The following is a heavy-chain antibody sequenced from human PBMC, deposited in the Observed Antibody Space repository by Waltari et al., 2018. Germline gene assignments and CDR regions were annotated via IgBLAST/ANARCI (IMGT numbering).Heavy chain of an antibody. J-gene: IGHJ4*02. CDR1: GLTVSNNY. CDR3: ATSPSRSF. CDR2: IYSRGST. V-gene: IGHV3-53*02. Sequence: VQLVETGGGSIQPGGSLSTSCAASGLTVSNNYMGWVRQAPGKGLEGVAVIYSRGSTHYADSVKGRFTISRDSSTNTLFLQMNSLRAEDTAVYYCATSPSRSFWGQGTLVTVSS.